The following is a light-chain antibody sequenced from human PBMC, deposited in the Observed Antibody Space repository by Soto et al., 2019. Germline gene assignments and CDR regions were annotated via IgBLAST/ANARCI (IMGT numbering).Light chain of an antibody. Sequence: EVVLTQSPATLSLSPGERATLSCRASQNVGNNLAWYQQTPGQAPRLLLYAASDRATGIPARFRGSGSDTDFTLTITSVEPEDFAVYYCQQRSRSPRDTFGQGTKLEIK. J-gene: IGKJ2*01. V-gene: IGKV3-11*01. CDR1: QNVGNN. CDR3: QQRSRSPRDT. CDR2: AAS.